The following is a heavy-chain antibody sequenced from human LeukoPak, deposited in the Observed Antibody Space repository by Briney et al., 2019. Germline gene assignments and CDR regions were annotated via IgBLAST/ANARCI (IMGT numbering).Heavy chain of an antibody. CDR3: ARDPSHGALDY. CDR2: MNQDGTVK. V-gene: IGHV3-7*01. Sequence: ETLSLTCAVYGGSFSGYYWSWVRQAPGKGLEWVADMNQDGTVKAYVDSVKGRFTISRDNAKNSLYLQVYSLRPEDTAVYYCARDPSHGALDYWGQGTLVTVSS. CDR1: GGSFSGYY. J-gene: IGHJ4*02.